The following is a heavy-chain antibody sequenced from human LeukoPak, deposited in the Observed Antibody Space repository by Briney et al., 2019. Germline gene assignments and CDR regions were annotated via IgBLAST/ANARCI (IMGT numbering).Heavy chain of an antibody. Sequence: SETLSLTCTVSGGSISSSSYYWGWIRQPPGKGLEWIGSIYYSGSTYYNPSLKSRVTISVDTSKNQFSLKLSSATAADTAVYYCARGVDVVVPAAPRDWFDPWGQGTLVTVSS. CDR1: GGSISSSSYY. J-gene: IGHJ5*02. CDR2: IYYSGST. CDR3: ARGVDVVVPAAPRDWFDP. D-gene: IGHD2-2*01. V-gene: IGHV4-39*07.